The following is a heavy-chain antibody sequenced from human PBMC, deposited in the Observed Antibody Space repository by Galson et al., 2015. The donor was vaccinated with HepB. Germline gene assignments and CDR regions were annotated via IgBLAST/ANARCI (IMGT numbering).Heavy chain of an antibody. CDR1: GFTFSSYS. V-gene: IGHV3-21*01. CDR3: ARDRPRLVGAGGSGMDV. CDR2: ISSSSSYI. D-gene: IGHD1-26*01. Sequence: SLRLSCAASGFTFSSYSTNWVRQAPGKGLEWVSSISSSSSYIYYADSVKGRFTISRDNAKNSLYLQMNSLRAEDTAVYYCARDRPRLVGAGGSGMDVWGQGTTVTVSS. J-gene: IGHJ6*02.